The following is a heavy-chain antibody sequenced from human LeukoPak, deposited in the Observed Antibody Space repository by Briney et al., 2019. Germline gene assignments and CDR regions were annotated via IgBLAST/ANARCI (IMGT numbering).Heavy chain of an antibody. Sequence: ASVKVSCKASGYTFTGYYMHWVRQAPGEGLEWVGRINPNSGGTNYAQKFQGRVTMTRDTSISTAYMELSRLRSDDTAVYYCARVYYDSSGYLLFDYWGQGTLVTVSS. CDR3: ARVYYDSSGYLLFDY. CDR2: INPNSGGT. J-gene: IGHJ4*02. CDR1: GYTFTGYY. V-gene: IGHV1-2*06. D-gene: IGHD3-22*01.